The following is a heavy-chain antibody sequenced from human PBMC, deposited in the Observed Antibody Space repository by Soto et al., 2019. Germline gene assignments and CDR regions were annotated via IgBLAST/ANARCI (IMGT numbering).Heavy chain of an antibody. CDR1: GFSLSTSGMC. CDR2: IDWDDDK. CDR3: ARMVGVVVPAAIRDYYGMDV. Sequence: SGPTLVNPTQTLTLTCTFSGFSLSTSGMCVSWIRQPPGKALEWLALIDWDDDKYYSTSLKTRLTISKDTSKNQVVLTMTNMDPVDTATYYCARMVGVVVPAAIRDYYGMDVWGQGTTVTVSS. D-gene: IGHD2-2*01. V-gene: IGHV2-70*01. J-gene: IGHJ6*02.